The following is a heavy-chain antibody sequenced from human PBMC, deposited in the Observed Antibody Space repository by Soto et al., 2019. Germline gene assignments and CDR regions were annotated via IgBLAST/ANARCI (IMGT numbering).Heavy chain of an antibody. V-gene: IGHV1-8*01. CDR3: ARGRPGIKTYGAFDI. CDR1: GYTFTSYD. J-gene: IGHJ3*02. CDR2: MSPNTGTI. Sequence: ASVKVSCKASGYTFTSYDINWVRQATGQGPEWMGWMSPNTGTIVYAQKFQGRVTMTRNTSTSTAYMTLSSLRSEDTAVYYCARGRPGIKTYGAFDIWGQGTTVTVSS. D-gene: IGHD1-20*01.